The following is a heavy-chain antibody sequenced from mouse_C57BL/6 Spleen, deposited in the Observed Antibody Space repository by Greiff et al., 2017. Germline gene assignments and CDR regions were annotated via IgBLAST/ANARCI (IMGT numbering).Heavy chain of an antibody. D-gene: IGHD1-1*01. CDR2: ISSGSSTI. V-gene: IGHV5-17*01. CDR3: AIHYYGSSPYYAMDY. J-gene: IGHJ4*01. Sequence: EVQRVESGGGLVKPGGSLKLSCAASGFTFSDYGMHWVRQAPEKGLEWVAYISSGSSTIYYADTVKGRFTISRDNAKNTLFLQMTSLRSEDTAMYYCAIHYYGSSPYYAMDYWGQGTSVTVSS. CDR1: GFTFSDYG.